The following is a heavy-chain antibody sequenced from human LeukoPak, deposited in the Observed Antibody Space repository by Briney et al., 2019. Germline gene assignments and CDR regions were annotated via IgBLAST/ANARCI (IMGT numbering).Heavy chain of an antibody. CDR1: VFTFSRSA. D-gene: IGHD3-3*01. Sequence: GGSLRLSCGASVFTFSRSAMHWVRQSSGRGLEGGGHIRSKCNSWARDDDGSVKGRLTISRDASKNTAYLKMNSLKTEDTAVYYCTTGVYYDFWSGYYKVESGYWGQGTLVTVFS. J-gene: IGHJ4*02. V-gene: IGHV3-73*01. CDR2: IRSKCNSWAR. CDR3: TTGVYYDFWSGYYKVESGY.